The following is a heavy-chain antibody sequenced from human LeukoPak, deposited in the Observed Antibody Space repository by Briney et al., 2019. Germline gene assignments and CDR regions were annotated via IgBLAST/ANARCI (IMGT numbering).Heavy chain of an antibody. V-gene: IGHV1-46*01. D-gene: IGHD5-18*01. CDR3: ARDHHPAMVTTCDY. J-gene: IGHJ4*02. CDR1: RYTFSNYD. CDR2: INPSGGST. Sequence: GASVKVSCKASRYTFSNYDINWVRQAPGQGLEWMGIINPSGGSTSYAQKFQGRVTMTRDTSTSTVYMELSSLRSEDTAVYYCARDHHPAMVTTCDYWGQGTLVAVAS.